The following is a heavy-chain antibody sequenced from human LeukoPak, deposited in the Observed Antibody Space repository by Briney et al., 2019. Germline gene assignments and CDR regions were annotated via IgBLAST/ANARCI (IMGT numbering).Heavy chain of an antibody. CDR1: GYTFTGYY. J-gene: IGHJ4*02. V-gene: IGHV1-2*06. D-gene: IGHD6-19*01. Sequence: ASVKVSCKASGYTFTGYYTHWVRQAPGQGLEWMGRINPNSGGTNYAQKFQGRVTMTRDTSISTAYMELSRLRSDDTAVYYCARAGYSSGWSRADYWGQGTLVTVSS. CDR3: ARAGYSSGWSRADY. CDR2: INPNSGGT.